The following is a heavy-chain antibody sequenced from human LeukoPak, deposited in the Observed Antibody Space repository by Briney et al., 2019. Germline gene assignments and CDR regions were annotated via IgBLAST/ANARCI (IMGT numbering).Heavy chain of an antibody. CDR3: ARSHDDSSGYNWFDP. CDR1: GFTISTYG. CDR2: ISDSGKNI. J-gene: IGHJ5*02. D-gene: IGHD3-22*01. Sequence: GGSLRLSCVASGFTISTYGMNWVRQAQGKGLEWVSGISDSGKNIYYGDSVKGRFTISRDISRNTLYLQMNSLRVDDTAIYYCARSHDDSSGYNWFDPWGQGTLVTVSS. V-gene: IGHV3-23*01.